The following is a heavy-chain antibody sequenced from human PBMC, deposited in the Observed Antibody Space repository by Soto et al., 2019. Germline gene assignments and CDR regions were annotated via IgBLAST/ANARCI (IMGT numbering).Heavy chain of an antibody. Sequence: SVKVSCKASGGTFSSYAISWVRQAPGQGLEWMGGIIPIFGTANYAQKFQGRVTITADKSTSTAYMELSSLRSEDTAVYYCARAPRGYSGYDYPPGFIYGMDVWGQGTTVTVSS. J-gene: IGHJ6*02. CDR3: ARAPRGYSGYDYPPGFIYGMDV. CDR1: GGTFSSYA. CDR2: IIPIFGTA. V-gene: IGHV1-69*06. D-gene: IGHD5-12*01.